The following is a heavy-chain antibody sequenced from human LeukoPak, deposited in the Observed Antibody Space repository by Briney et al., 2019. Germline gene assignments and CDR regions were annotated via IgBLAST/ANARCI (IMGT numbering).Heavy chain of an antibody. V-gene: IGHV3-21*01. J-gene: IGHJ4*02. CDR3: ARVLEVGATGGFDY. D-gene: IGHD1-26*01. CDR1: GFTFSSYS. Sequence: GGSLRLSCAASGFTFSSYSMNWVRQAPGEGLEWVSSISSSSSYIYYADSVKGRFTISRDNAKNSLYLQMNSLRAEDTAVYYCARVLEVGATGGFDYWGQGTLVTVSS. CDR2: ISSSSSYI.